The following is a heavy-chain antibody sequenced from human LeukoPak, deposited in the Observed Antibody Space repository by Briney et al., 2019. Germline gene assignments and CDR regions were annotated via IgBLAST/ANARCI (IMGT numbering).Heavy chain of an antibody. J-gene: IGHJ6*03. Sequence: GGSLRLSCAASGFTFSSSAMSWVRQAPGKGLEWVSGISWNSGSIGYADSVKGRFTISRDNAKNTLYLQMNSLRAEDTAVYYCARDLFYHMDVWGKGTTVTVSS. CDR1: GFTFSSSA. CDR2: ISWNSGSI. V-gene: IGHV3-9*01. CDR3: ARDLFYHMDV.